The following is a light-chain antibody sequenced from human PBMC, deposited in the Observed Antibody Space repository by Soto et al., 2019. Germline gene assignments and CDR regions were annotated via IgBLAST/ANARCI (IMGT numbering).Light chain of an antibody. CDR2: DAH. V-gene: IGKV1-33*01. J-gene: IGKJ3*01. CDR1: QDIRNS. Sequence: DIKMTQSPSSLSASVGDRVTITCQASQDIRNSLYWYQQKPGKAPELLIYDAHNLETGVPSKFSVSGAGTDFTLPISSLQPEDIATYFCQHYNNLPPTFGPGTNVDIK. CDR3: QHYNNLPPT.